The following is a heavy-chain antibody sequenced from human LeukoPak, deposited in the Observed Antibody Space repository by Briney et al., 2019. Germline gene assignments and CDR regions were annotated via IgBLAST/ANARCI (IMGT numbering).Heavy chain of an antibody. D-gene: IGHD3-22*01. CDR2: MNPNSGNT. V-gene: IGHV1-8*03. CDR3: ARAPYDSSGYWSL. J-gene: IGHJ4*02. Sequence: ASVKVSCKASGYTFTSYDINWVRQATGQGLEWMGWMNPNSGNTGYAQKFQGRVTITRNTSISTAYMELSSLRSEDTAVYYCARAPYDSSGYWSLWGQGTLVTVSS. CDR1: GYTFTSYD.